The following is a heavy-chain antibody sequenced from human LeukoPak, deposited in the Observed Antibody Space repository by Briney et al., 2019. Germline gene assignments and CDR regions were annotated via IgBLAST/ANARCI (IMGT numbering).Heavy chain of an antibody. J-gene: IGHJ3*02. Sequence: YIYYGGSTNYNPSLKSRVTISVDTSKNQFSLKLNSVTAADTAVYYCARGYSSGWYFDAFDIWGQGTMVTVSS. D-gene: IGHD6-19*01. CDR3: ARGYSSGWYFDAFDI. CDR2: IYYGGST. V-gene: IGHV4-59*09.